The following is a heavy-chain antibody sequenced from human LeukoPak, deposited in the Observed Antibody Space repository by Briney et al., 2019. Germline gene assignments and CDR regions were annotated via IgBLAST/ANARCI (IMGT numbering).Heavy chain of an antibody. CDR3: ARDGGAGYSYGFNDY. D-gene: IGHD5-18*01. CDR1: GFTFSSYS. J-gene: IGHJ4*02. V-gene: IGHV3-21*01. CDR2: ISSSSSYI. Sequence: GGSLRLSCAASGFTFSSYSMNWVRQAPGKGLEWVSSISSSSSYIYYADSVKGRFTISRDNAKNSLYLQMNSLRAEDTAVYYCARDGGAGYSYGFNDYWGQGTLVTVSS.